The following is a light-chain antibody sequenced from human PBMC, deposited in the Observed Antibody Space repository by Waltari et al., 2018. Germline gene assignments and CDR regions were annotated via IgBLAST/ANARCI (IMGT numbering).Light chain of an antibody. CDR3: GTWDASLGGI. J-gene: IGLJ1*01. CDR1: SSKIGNNY. V-gene: IGLV1-51*02. CDR2: EKN. Sequence: QSVLTQPPSVSAAPGQTVTISCSAASSKIGNNYVSWYQHFPGTAPKLLIYEKNRRPSGIPDRFSGSKSVTSATLGITGLQTGDEADYYCGTWDASLGGIFGTGTKVTVL.